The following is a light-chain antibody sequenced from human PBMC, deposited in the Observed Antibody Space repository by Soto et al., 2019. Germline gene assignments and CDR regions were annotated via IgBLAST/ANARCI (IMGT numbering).Light chain of an antibody. V-gene: IGLV2-8*01. CDR1: SSDVGGYNY. J-gene: IGLJ2*01. CDR2: EVS. Sequence: QSALTQPPSASGSPGQSVTISCTGTSSDVGGYNYVSWYQQHPGKAPKLMIYEVSKRPSGVPDRFSGSKSGNTASPTVSGLQAEDEADYYCSSYAGSNNLVFGGRTKLTVL. CDR3: SSYAGSNNLV.